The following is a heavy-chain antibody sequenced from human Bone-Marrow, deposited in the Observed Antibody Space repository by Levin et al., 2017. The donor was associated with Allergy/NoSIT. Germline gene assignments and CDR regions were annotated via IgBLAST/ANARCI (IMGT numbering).Heavy chain of an antibody. CDR3: TTDLTPGPPWIQLGPFSRY. CDR1: GFTFSNAW. Sequence: GGSLRLSCAASGFTFSNAWMSWVRQAPGKGLEWVGRIKSKTDGGTTDYAAPVKGRFTISRDDSKNTLYLQMNSLKTEDTAVYYCTTDLTPGPPWIQLGPFSRYWGQGTLVTVSS. J-gene: IGHJ4*02. CDR2: IKSKTDGGTT. V-gene: IGHV3-15*01. D-gene: IGHD5-18*01.